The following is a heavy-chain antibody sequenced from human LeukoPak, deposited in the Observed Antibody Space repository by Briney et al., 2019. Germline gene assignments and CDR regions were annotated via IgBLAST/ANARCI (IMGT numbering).Heavy chain of an antibody. V-gene: IGHV3-53*01. Sequence: PGGSLRLSCAAPGFTVSSNYMSWVRQAPGKGLEWVSVIYSGGSTYYADSVKGRFTISRDNSKNTLYLQMNSLRAEDTAVYYCARYSSSSYYYYGMDVWGQGTTVTVSS. J-gene: IGHJ6*02. CDR1: GFTVSSNY. D-gene: IGHD6-6*01. CDR3: ARYSSSSYYYYGMDV. CDR2: IYSGGST.